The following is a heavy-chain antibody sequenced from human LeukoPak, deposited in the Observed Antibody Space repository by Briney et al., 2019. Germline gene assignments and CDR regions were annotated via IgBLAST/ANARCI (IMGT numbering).Heavy chain of an antibody. V-gene: IGHV4-4*07. CDR3: ARDVYEQWLPGAFDY. J-gene: IGHJ4*02. CDR2: ICTPGST. CDR1: GGSISSYH. Sequence: SETLSLTCTVSGGSISSYHWSWIRQPAGKGLEWIGHICTPGSTKYNPSLKSRVTMSVDTSKNQFSLKLSSVTAADTAVYYCARDVYEQWLPGAFDYWGQGTLVTVSS. D-gene: IGHD6-19*01.